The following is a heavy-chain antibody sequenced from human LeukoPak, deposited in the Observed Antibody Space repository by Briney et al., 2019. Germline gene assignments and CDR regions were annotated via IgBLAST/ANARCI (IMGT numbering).Heavy chain of an antibody. D-gene: IGHD3-9*01. CDR2: ISGSGGST. CDR3: AKDSRLDAYYDILTGYYWYYFDY. CDR1: GFTFSSYA. J-gene: IGHJ4*02. V-gene: IGHV3-23*01. Sequence: GGSLRLSCAASGFTFSSYAMSWVRQAPGKGLEWVSAISGSGGSTYYADSVKGRFTISRDNSKNTLYLQMNSLRAEDTAVYYCAKDSRLDAYYDILTGYYWYYFDYWGQGTLVTVSS.